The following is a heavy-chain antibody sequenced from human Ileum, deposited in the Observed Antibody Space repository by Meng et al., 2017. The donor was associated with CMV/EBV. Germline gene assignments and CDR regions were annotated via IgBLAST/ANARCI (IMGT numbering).Heavy chain of an antibody. V-gene: IGHV3-23*01. CDR3: AKDYYYGSGSYFQYYFDY. Sequence: GESLKISCAASGFTFSSYAMSWVRQAPGKGLEWVSAISGSGGSTYYADSVKGRFTISRDNSKNTLYLQMNSLRAEDTAVYYCAKDYYYGSGSYFQYYFDYWGQGTLVTVSS. CDR2: ISGSGGST. D-gene: IGHD3-10*01. J-gene: IGHJ4*02. CDR1: GFTFSSYA.